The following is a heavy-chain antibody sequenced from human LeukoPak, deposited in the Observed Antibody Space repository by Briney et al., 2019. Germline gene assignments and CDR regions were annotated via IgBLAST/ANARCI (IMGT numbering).Heavy chain of an antibody. D-gene: IGHD2-21*02. CDR3: AKPISGGLPVTADWFAP. CDR2: IYSGGST. CDR1: GFSVGSNY. Sequence: GGSLRLSCAASGFSVGSNYMSWVRQAPGRGLEWVSVIYSGGSTYYDEAVRGGFIIFCGNYKNTLYLQLNTLRADDTDVYYCAKPISGGLPVTADWFAPWGQGTLVVVSS. V-gene: IGHV3-66*04. J-gene: IGHJ5*01.